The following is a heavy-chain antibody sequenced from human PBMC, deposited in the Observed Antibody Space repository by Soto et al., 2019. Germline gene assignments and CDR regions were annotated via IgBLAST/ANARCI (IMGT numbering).Heavy chain of an antibody. J-gene: IGHJ4*02. CDR2: ISYDGSNK. CDR1: GFTFSSYG. Sequence: ESGGGVVQPGRSLRLSCAASGFTFSSYGMHWVRQAPGKGLEWVAVISYDGSNKYYADSVKGRFTISRDNSKNTLYLQMNSLRAEDTAVYYCAAGIRVWGQGTLVTVSS. D-gene: IGHD3-10*01. V-gene: IGHV3-30*03. CDR3: AAGIRV.